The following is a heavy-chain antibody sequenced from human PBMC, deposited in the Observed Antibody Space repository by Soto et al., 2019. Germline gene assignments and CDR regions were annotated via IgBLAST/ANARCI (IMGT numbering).Heavy chain of an antibody. CDR3: GRDLSGYGDYLDCLDP. V-gene: IGHV1-18*01. CDR1: GYTFTSYG. J-gene: IGHJ5*02. Sequence: ASVKVSCKASGYTFTSYGISWVRQATGQGLEWMGWISAYNGNTNYAQKLQGRVTMTTDTSTSTAYMELRSLRSDDTAVYYCGRDLSGYGDYLDCLDPWGQGTLVTVSS. D-gene: IGHD4-17*01. CDR2: ISAYNGNT.